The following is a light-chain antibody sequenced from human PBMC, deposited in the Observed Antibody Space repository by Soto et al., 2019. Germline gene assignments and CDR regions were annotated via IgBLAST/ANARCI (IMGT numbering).Light chain of an antibody. J-gene: IGKJ1*01. Sequence: EILMTQSPATLSVSPGERATLSCRASQSIGNNLAWHQQKPGQAPRLLIYKVSTRATGISARFSGSRSGAEFTLTISRLEPEDFAVYYCQQYGSSPRTFGQGTKVDI. CDR1: QSIGNN. V-gene: IGKV3-15*01. CDR3: QQYGSSPRT. CDR2: KVS.